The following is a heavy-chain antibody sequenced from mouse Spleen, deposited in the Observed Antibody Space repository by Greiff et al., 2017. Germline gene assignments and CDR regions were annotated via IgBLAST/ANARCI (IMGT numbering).Heavy chain of an antibody. CDR3: ARHYYGSSYGGYFDV. CDR2: IHPNSGST. CDR1: GYTFTSYW. J-gene: IGHJ1*01. V-gene: IGHV1-64*01. Sequence: QVQLQQPGAELVKPGASVKLSCKASGYTFTSYWMHWVKQRPGQGLEWIGMIHPNSGSTNYNEKFKSKATLTVDKSSSTAYMQLSSLTSEDSAVYYCARHYYGSSYGGYFDVWGAGTTVTVSS. D-gene: IGHD1-1*01.